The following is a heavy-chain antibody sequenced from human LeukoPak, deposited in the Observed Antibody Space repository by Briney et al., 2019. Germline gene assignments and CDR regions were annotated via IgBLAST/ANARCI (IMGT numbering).Heavy chain of an antibody. CDR3: ARRDDYVWGSYPNYFDY. J-gene: IGHJ4*02. Sequence: GGSLGLSCAASGFTFSSYSMNWVRQAPGKGLEWVSYISSSSSTIYYADSVKGRFTISRDNAKNSLYLQMNSLRAEDTAVYYCARRDDYVWGSYPNYFDYWGQGTLVTVSS. CDR2: ISSSSSTI. D-gene: IGHD3-16*02. V-gene: IGHV3-48*01. CDR1: GFTFSSYS.